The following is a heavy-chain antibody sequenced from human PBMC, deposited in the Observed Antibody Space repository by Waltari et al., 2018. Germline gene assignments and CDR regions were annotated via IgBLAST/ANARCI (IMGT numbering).Heavy chain of an antibody. CDR2: INPNSGGT. CDR1: GYTFTGYY. V-gene: IGHV1-2*02. J-gene: IGHJ4*02. D-gene: IGHD6-19*01. Sequence: QVQLVQSGAEVKKPGASVKVSCKASGYTFTGYYMHWVRQAPGQGLEWMGWINPNSGGTNYAQKFQGRVTMTRDTSISTAYMELSRLRSDDTAVYYCARVGIDRSVAGTIYYFDYWGQGTLVTVSS. CDR3: ARVGIDRSVAGTIYYFDY.